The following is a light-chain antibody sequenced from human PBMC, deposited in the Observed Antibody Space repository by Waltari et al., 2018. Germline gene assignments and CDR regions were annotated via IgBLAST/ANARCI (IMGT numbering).Light chain of an antibody. V-gene: IGKV2-28*01. CDR2: LTS. Sequence: DIVITQSPLSLPVTPGEPAYLSCRSSQSLLHSNGNTYVEWFLQKPGQSPQLLIYLTSRRASGVPDRFIGSGSGTDFTLKISRVEAEDVGIYYCMQDLQTPWTFGQGTRVEIK. CDR3: MQDLQTPWT. J-gene: IGKJ1*01. CDR1: QSLLHSNGNTY.